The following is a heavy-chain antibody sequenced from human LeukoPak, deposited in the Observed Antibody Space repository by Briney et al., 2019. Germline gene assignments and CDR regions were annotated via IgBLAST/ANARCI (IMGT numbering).Heavy chain of an antibody. V-gene: IGHV1-46*01. CDR3: ARDNGDYFDY. CDR1: GYTFTSYY. Sequence: ASVKVSCKASGYTFTSYYMHWVRQAPGQGREWMGIINPSGGSTIYAQKFQGRVTMTRDTSTRTVYMELSSLRSEDPAVYYCARDNGDYFDYWGQATLVTVSS. CDR2: INPSGGST. J-gene: IGHJ4*02. D-gene: IGHD3-16*02.